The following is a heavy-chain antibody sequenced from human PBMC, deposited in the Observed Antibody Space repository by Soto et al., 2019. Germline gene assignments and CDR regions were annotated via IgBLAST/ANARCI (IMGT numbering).Heavy chain of an antibody. CDR1: GGSISSGGYY. CDR2: IYYSGST. V-gene: IGHV4-31*03. CDR3: ARASSSWFFFFDC. D-gene: IGHD6-13*01. Sequence: SETLSLTCTVSGGSISSGGYYWSWIRQHPGKGLEWIGYIYYSGSTYYNPSLKSRVTISVDTSKNQFSLKLSSVTAADTAVYYCARASSSWFFFFDCWGQGTLVTVSS. J-gene: IGHJ4*02.